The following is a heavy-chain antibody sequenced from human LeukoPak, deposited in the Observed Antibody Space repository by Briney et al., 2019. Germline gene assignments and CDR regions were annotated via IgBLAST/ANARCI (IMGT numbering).Heavy chain of an antibody. CDR3: ATVSEY. CDR2: INNDGTAT. J-gene: IGHJ4*02. Sequence: GGSLRLSCAASGFTFNYFWMHWVRQVPGKGPVWVSGINNDGTATYYAESVKGRFTISRDNAKNTVYLQMNGLRAEDTSVYFCATVSEYWGQGTLVTVSS. V-gene: IGHV3-74*01. CDR1: GFTFNYFW.